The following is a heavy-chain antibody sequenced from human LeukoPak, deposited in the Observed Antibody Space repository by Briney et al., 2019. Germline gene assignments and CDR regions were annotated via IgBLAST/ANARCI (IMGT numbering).Heavy chain of an antibody. CDR1: GFTFNYYG. Sequence: GRSLRLSCAASGFTFNYYGMHWVRQAPGKGLEWVAAISAYESDKYYADSVKGRFTVSRDNFKDTLFLQVNSLRPEDTAVYYCAEGEARGGYYYHYLDVWGKGTTVTVSS. CDR3: AEGEARGGYYYHYLDV. D-gene: IGHD1-26*01. CDR2: ISAYESDK. V-gene: IGHV3-30*03. J-gene: IGHJ6*03.